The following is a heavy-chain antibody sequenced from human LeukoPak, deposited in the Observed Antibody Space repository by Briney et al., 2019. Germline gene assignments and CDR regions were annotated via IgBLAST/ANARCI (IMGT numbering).Heavy chain of an antibody. CDR2: IENSGST. D-gene: IGHD6-19*01. CDR3: AGERGEDYSSGWYKRTYFDN. Sequence: PSETLALTCTVSGGSISTYYWSWIRQPPGKGLEWIGHIENSGSTNYRPSLTSRVTISVDTSNTQFSLKLSSVTAADTAVYYCAGERGEDYSSGWYKRTYFDNWGQGIRVTVSS. J-gene: IGHJ4*02. V-gene: IGHV4-59*01. CDR1: GGSISTYY.